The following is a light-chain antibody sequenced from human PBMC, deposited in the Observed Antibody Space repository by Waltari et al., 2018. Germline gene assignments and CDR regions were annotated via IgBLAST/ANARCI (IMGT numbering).Light chain of an antibody. V-gene: IGKV3-11*01. CDR3: QQRTNWPPTLT. CDR2: DAS. CDR1: QSVSSY. Sequence: EIVLTQSPATLSLSPGERATLSCRASQSVSSYLALCQQKPGQVPRLLIHDASNMATGIPSRLSGSGSGTDFTLTISSLEPEDFAVYYCQQRTNWPPTLTFGGGTKVEIK. J-gene: IGKJ4*01.